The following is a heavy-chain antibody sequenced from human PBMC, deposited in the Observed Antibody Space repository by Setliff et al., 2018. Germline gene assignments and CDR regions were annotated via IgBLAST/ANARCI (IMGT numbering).Heavy chain of an antibody. CDR2: IWYDGSNK. D-gene: IGHD6-25*01. CDR3: ARSAANGGHDPFDI. V-gene: IGHV3-33*01. Sequence: GGSLRLSCAASGFTFSSYGMHWVRQAPGKGLEWVAVIWYDGSNKYYADSVKGRFTISRDNSKNTLYLQMNSLRAEDTAVYYCARSAANGGHDPFDIWGQGTTVTVSS. CDR1: GFTFSSYG. J-gene: IGHJ3*02.